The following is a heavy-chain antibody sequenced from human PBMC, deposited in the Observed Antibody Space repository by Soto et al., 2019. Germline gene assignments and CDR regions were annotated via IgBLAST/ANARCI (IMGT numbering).Heavy chain of an antibody. D-gene: IGHD3-10*01. V-gene: IGHV5-51*01. CDR1: GYSCISYW. CDR3: ARSLARYYGSGIFYYYGMDV. CDR2: IYPGDSDT. Sequence: GEPNRIWSKGSGYSCISYWIGWVSKMKGKGLEWMGIIYPGDSDTRYSPSFQGQVTISADKSISTAYLQWSSLKASDTAMYYCARSLARYYGSGIFYYYGMDVWGQGTTVTVSS. J-gene: IGHJ6*02.